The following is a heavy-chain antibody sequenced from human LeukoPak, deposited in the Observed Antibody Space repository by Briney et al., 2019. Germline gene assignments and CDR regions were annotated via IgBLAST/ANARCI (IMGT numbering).Heavy chain of an antibody. CDR3: ARLVYSSGSSVTATLDS. CDR2: IYTTGGST. J-gene: IGHJ4*02. CDR1: GVSISIYY. Sequence: PSETLSLTCTVSGVSISIYYWSWVRQPPGKGLEWIGYIYTTGGSTNYNPSLQSRVTISVDTSKNQFSLKLRSVTAADTAVYYCARLVYSSGSSVTATLDSWGQGTPVTVSS. V-gene: IGHV4-4*08. D-gene: IGHD6-19*01.